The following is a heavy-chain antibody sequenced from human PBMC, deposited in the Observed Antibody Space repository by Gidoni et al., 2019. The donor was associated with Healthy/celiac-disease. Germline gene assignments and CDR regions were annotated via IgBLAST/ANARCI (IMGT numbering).Heavy chain of an antibody. D-gene: IGHD2-8*01. CDR2: ISSSSSYI. J-gene: IGHJ6*02. CDR1: GFTFSSYS. Sequence: EVQLVESGGGLVKPGGSLRLSCAASGFTFSSYSMNWFRQAPGKGLEWVSSISSSSSYIYYADAMKGRFTISRDNAKNSLYLQMNSLRAEDTAVYYCARERGYCTNGVCLYYYYGMDVWGQGTTVTVSS. V-gene: IGHV3-21*01. CDR3: ARERGYCTNGVCLYYYYGMDV.